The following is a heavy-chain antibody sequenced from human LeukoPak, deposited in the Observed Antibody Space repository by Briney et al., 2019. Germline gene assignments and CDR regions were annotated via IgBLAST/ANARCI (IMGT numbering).Heavy chain of an antibody. CDR2: IYYSGST. D-gene: IGHD1-14*01. CDR1: GGSNSSGGYY. CDR3: ARDPGTPFNAFDI. V-gene: IGHV4-31*03. Sequence: PSETLSLTCTVSGGSNSSGGYYWSWIRQHPGKGLEWIGYIYYSGSTYYNPSLKSRVTISVDTSKNQFSLKLSSVTAADTAVYYCARDPGTPFNAFDIWGQGTMVTVSS. J-gene: IGHJ3*02.